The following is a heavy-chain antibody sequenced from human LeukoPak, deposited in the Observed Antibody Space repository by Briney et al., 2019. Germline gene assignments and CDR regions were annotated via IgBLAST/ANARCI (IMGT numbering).Heavy chain of an antibody. V-gene: IGHV1-18*01. D-gene: IGHD3-22*01. CDR1: GYTFTSYG. J-gene: IGHJ4*02. CDR3: ARDEAAYYYDSSGYYYF. Sequence: ASVKVSCKASGYTFTSYGISWVRQAPGQGLEWMGWISAYNGNTNYAQKLQGRVTMTTDTSTSTAYMELRSLRSDDTAVYYCARDEAAYYYDSSGYYYFWGQGTLVTVSS. CDR2: ISAYNGNT.